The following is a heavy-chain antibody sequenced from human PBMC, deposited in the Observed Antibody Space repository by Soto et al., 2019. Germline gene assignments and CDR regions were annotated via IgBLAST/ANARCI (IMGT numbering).Heavy chain of an antibody. CDR3: ARAASSLSSSYRFDY. Sequence: EVQLVESGGGLTQPGGSLRLSCAASGFTFSSYEMNWVRQAPGKGPEWVSYISSSGTTIYYADSVKGRFTTSRDNAKNSLYLQMNSLRVEDTAVYFCARAASSLSSSYRFDYWGQGTLVTVSS. V-gene: IGHV3-48*03. CDR1: GFTFSSYE. D-gene: IGHD6-6*01. CDR2: ISSSGTTI. J-gene: IGHJ4*02.